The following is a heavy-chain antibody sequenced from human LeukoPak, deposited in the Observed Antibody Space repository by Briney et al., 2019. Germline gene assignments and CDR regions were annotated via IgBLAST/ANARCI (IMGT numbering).Heavy chain of an antibody. V-gene: IGHV1-69*05. CDR3: ARSGVLLWFGDQEKATFDY. CDR2: IIPIFGTA. J-gene: IGHJ4*02. Sequence: SVKVSCKASVGTFSSYAISWVRQAPGQGLEWMGGIIPIFGTANYAQKFQGRVTITTDESTSTAYMELSSLRSEVTAVYYCARSGVLLWFGDQEKATFDYWGQGTLVTVSS. CDR1: VGTFSSYA. D-gene: IGHD3-10*01.